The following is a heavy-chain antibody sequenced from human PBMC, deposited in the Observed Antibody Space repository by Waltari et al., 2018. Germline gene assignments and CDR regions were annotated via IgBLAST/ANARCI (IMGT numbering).Heavy chain of an antibody. CDR2: ISYDGSNK. J-gene: IGHJ6*04. D-gene: IGHD3-16*01. V-gene: IGHV3-30-3*01. Sequence: QVQLVESGGGVVQPGRSLRLSCAASGFTFSSYAMHWVRQAQGKGLEWVAVISYDGSNKYYADSVKGRVTISRDNSKNTLYLQMNSLRAEDTAVYYCARTNYSLGMDVWGKGTTVTISS. CDR1: GFTFSSYA. CDR3: ARTNYSLGMDV.